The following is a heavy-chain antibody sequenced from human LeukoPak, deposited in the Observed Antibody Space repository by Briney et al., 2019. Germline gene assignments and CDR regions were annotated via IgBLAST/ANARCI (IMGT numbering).Heavy chain of an antibody. Sequence: GGSLRLSCAASGFAFDDYTMHWVRQAPGKGLEWISLISWDGGDTYYADSVKGRFTISRDNSKNTLYLQMNSLRAEDTAVYYCAKEAYDFWSGYQHPSFDPWGQGTLVTVSS. V-gene: IGHV3-43*01. J-gene: IGHJ5*02. D-gene: IGHD3-3*01. CDR1: GFAFDDYT. CDR2: ISWDGGDT. CDR3: AKEAYDFWSGYQHPSFDP.